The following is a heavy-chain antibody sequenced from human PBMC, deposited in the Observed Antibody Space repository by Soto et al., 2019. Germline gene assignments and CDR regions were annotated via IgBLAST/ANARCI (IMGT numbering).Heavy chain of an antibody. CDR1: GFTVSHTY. Sequence: EVQLVETGGGLIQPGGSLRLSCADSGFTVSHTYMTWVRQPTGKGLECVSVIYTAGGTNYADSVKGRFIISRDNSKNTLYLQMNSLRAEDSSVYYCARALPVAKGGFDPWGQGTLVTVSS. CDR2: IYTAGGT. CDR3: ARALPVAKGGFDP. D-gene: IGHD2-2*01. J-gene: IGHJ5*02. V-gene: IGHV3-53*02.